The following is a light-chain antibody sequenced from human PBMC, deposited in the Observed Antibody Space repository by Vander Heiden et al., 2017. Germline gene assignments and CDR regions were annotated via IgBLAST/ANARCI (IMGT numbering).Light chain of an antibody. CDR2: GVS. J-gene: IGKJ2*01. V-gene: IGKV1-12*02. CDR3: QQAHSFPYT. Sequence: DIQMTQSPSSMSASVGDRVTITCRASQASTSWLSWYQQKPGKAPKLLIYGVSNLERGVPPRFSGRGSGSECTLSISSLQPEDFATYICQQAHSFPYTFGQGTTLDMK. CDR1: QASTSW.